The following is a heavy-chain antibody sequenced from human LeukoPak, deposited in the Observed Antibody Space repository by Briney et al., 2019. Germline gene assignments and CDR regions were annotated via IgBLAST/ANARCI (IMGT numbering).Heavy chain of an antibody. D-gene: IGHD1-7*01. CDR1: GYTFTSYD. CDR2: TNPNRGNT. J-gene: IGHJ1*01. Sequence: ASVKVSCKASGYTFTSYDINWVRQATGQGLEWMGWTNPNRGNTGYAQKFQGRATMTRNTSISTAYMELSSLRSEDTAVYYCARGKKLAPAEYFQHWGQGTLVTVSS. CDR3: ARGKKLAPAEYFQH. V-gene: IGHV1-8*01.